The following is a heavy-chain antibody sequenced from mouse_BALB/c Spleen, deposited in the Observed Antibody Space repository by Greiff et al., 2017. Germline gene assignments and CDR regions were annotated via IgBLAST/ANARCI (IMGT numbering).Heavy chain of an antibody. V-gene: IGHV5-17*02. CDR1: GFTFSSFG. D-gene: IGHD3-2*02. CDR3: AREATIAY. J-gene: IGHJ3*01. Sequence: EVKLEESGGGLVQPGGSRKLSCAASGFTFSSFGMHWVRQAPEKGLEWVAYISSGSSTIYYADTVKGRFTISRDNPKNTLFLQMTSLRSEDTAMYYCAREATIAYWGQGTLVTVSA. CDR2: ISSGSSTI.